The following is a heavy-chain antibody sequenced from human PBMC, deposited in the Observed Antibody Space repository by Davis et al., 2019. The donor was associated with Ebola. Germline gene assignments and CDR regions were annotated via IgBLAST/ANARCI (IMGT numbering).Heavy chain of an antibody. V-gene: IGHV5-51*01. CDR3: ARQASLYGPIDY. Sequence: GGSLRLSCQGSGYSFTNYWIAWVRQMPGNGPEWMGVIYSGDSDTRYSPSFEGQVTISVDRSITTAHLQWSSLKASDTAIYYCARQASLYGPIDYWGQGTLVTVSS. J-gene: IGHJ4*02. CDR2: IYSGDSDT. D-gene: IGHD4/OR15-4a*01. CDR1: GYSFTNYW.